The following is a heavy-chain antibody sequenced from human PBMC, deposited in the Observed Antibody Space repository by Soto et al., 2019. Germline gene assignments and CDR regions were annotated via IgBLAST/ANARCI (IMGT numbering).Heavy chain of an antibody. V-gene: IGHV3-30*18. J-gene: IGHJ4*02. CDR3: AKDEYYYSRSGYYIFDS. Sequence: LRLSCEVSGFTFSAYGMHWVRQAPGKGLEWVAAISHDGTNKNYGDSVKGLFTISRDNSKKTLYLQMNSLRPEDTALYYCAKDEYYYSRSGYYIFDSWGQGTLLTVSA. CDR2: ISHDGTNK. CDR1: GFTFSAYG. D-gene: IGHD3-22*01.